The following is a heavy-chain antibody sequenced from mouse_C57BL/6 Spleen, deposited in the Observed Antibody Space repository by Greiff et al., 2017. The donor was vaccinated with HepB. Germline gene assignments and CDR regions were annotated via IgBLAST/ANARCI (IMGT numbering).Heavy chain of an antibody. D-gene: IGHD1-1*01. CDR2: ISSGGSYT. CDR3: ARIYYNGRNAMDY. J-gene: IGHJ4*01. Sequence: EVMLVESGGDLVKPGGSLKLSCAASGFTFSSYCMSWVRQTPDKRLEWVATISSGGSYTYYPDSVKGRCTITRDNAKNTQYLQLSSLKSEDTAMYYCARIYYNGRNAMDYWGQGTSVTVAS. CDR1: GFTFSSYC. V-gene: IGHV5-6*02.